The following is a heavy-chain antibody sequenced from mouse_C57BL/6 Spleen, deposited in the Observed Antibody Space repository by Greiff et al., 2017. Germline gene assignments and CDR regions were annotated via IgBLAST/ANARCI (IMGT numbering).Heavy chain of an antibody. Sequence: LQQPVAELVKPGASVKLSCTASGYTFTSYWMHWVKQRPGQGLEWIGMIHPNSGSTNYNEKFKSKATLTVDKSSSTAYMQLSSLTSEDSAVYYWASRGDYFDYWGQGTNRTVSS. CDR3: ASRGDYFDY. CDR1: GYTFTSYW. V-gene: IGHV1-64*01. J-gene: IGHJ2*01. CDR2: IHPNSGST.